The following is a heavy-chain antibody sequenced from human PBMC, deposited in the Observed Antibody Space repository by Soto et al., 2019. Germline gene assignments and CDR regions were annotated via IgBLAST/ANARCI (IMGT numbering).Heavy chain of an antibody. V-gene: IGHV1-3*01. CDR3: AKSATVPAAIAY. Sequence: ASVKVSCKASGGTFSTYAISWVRQAPGQGLEWMGWINAGNGTTKYSQKFQGRVTITRDTSASTAYMELSSLRSEDTAVYYCAKSATVPAAIAYWGQGTLVTVSS. CDR1: GGTFSTYA. CDR2: INAGNGTT. D-gene: IGHD2-2*02. J-gene: IGHJ4*02.